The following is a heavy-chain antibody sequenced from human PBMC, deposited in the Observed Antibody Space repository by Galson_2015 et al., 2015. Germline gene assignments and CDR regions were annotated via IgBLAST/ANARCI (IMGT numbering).Heavy chain of an antibody. Sequence: SLRLSCAASGFTFDDYAMHWVRQAPGKGLEWVSGISWNSGSIGYADSVKGRFTISRDNAKNSLYLQMNSLRAEDTALYYCAKARITFGGAPWGAFDIWGQGTMVTVSS. CDR1: GFTFDDYA. D-gene: IGHD3-16*01. V-gene: IGHV3-9*01. CDR2: ISWNSGSI. CDR3: AKARITFGGAPWGAFDI. J-gene: IGHJ3*02.